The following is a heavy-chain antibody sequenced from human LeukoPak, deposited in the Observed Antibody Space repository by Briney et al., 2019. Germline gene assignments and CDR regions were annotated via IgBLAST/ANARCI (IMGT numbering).Heavy chain of an antibody. Sequence: ASVKVSCKASGGTFSSYAISWVRQAPGQGLEWMGRIIPILGIANYAQKFQGRVTITADKSTSTAYMELSSLRSEDTAVYYCARARREMATITPFDYWGQGTLVTVSS. V-gene: IGHV1-69*04. CDR2: IIPILGIA. CDR1: GGTFSSYA. J-gene: IGHJ4*02. CDR3: ARARREMATITPFDY. D-gene: IGHD5-24*01.